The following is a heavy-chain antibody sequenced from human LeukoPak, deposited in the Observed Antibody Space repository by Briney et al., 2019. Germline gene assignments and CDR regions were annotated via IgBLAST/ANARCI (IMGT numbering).Heavy chain of an antibody. D-gene: IGHD6-19*01. V-gene: IGHV3-23*01. CDR3: AKHSGWYRGAFDY. CDR1: GFTFSSYA. Sequence: GGSLRLSCAASGFTFSSYAMSWVRQAPGKGLEWVSAISGSGGSTYYAGSVKGRFTISRDNSKNTLYLQMNSLRAEDTAVYYCAKHSGWYRGAFDYWGQGTLVTVSS. J-gene: IGHJ4*02. CDR2: ISGSGGST.